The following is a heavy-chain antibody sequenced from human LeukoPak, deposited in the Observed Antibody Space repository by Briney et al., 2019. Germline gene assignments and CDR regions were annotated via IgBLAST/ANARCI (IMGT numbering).Heavy chain of an antibody. CDR2: FDPEDGET. V-gene: IGHV1-24*01. CDR1: GYTLTELS. D-gene: IGHD2-2*02. Sequence: ASVKVSCKVSGYTLTELSMHWVRQAPGKGLEWMGGFDPEDGETIYAQKSQGRVTMTEDTSTDTAYMELSSLRSEDTAVYYCATVNSRYHQLLYEPLVVFDPWGQGTLVTVSS. CDR3: ATVNSRYHQLLYEPLVVFDP. J-gene: IGHJ5*02.